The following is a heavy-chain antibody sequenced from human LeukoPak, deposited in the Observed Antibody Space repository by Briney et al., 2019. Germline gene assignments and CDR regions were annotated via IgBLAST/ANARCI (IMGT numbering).Heavy chain of an antibody. D-gene: IGHD3-3*01. V-gene: IGHV4-30-2*03. J-gene: IGHJ4*02. CDR3: ARHGFTIFGVVTDY. Sequence: SQTLSLTCAVSGGSISSGGYSWSWIRQPPGKGLEWIGYIYHSGSTYYNPSLKSRVTISVDTSKNQFSLKLSSVTAADTAVYYCARHGFTIFGVVTDYWGQGTLVTVSS. CDR2: IYHSGST. CDR1: GGSISSGGYS.